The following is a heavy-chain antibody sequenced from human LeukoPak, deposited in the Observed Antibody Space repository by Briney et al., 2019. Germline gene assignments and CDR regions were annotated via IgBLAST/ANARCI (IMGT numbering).Heavy chain of an antibody. CDR1: GYTFTSYD. CDR2: MNPNSDNA. J-gene: IGHJ4*02. CDR3: ARNVRDTGAFDY. Sequence: ASVKVSCKASGYTFTSYDINWVQQSPGQGLEWMGWMNPNSDNAGYAQKFQGRVTMTRNPSISTAYMELSSLRSEDTAVYYCARNVRDTGAFDYWGQGTLVTVSS. V-gene: IGHV1-8*01. D-gene: IGHD5-18*01.